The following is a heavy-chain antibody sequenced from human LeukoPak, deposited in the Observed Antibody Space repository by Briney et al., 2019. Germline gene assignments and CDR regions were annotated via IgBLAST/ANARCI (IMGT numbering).Heavy chain of an antibody. CDR2: INPNSGGT. J-gene: IGHJ4*02. Sequence: ASVKVSCKASGYTFTGYYLHWVRQPPGQGLEWIGWINPNSGGTNYAQKFQGRVTMTRDTSISTAYMELSRLRSDDTAMYYCKIFGVATTGYYFDSWGQGTLVTVSS. V-gene: IGHV1-2*02. CDR1: GYTFTGYY. CDR3: KIFGVATTGYYFDS. D-gene: IGHD3-3*01.